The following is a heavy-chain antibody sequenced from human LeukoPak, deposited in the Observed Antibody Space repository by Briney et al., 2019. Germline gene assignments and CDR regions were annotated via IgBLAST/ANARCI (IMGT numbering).Heavy chain of an antibody. CDR3: ARRSSFVVVPAAMEPYFDY. D-gene: IGHD2-2*01. V-gene: IGHV4-38-2*02. CDR2: IYHSGST. CDR1: GYSISSGYY. Sequence: SETLSLTCTVSGYSISSGYYWGWIRQPPGKGLEWIGSIYHSGSTYYNPSLKSRVTISVDTSKNQFSLKLSSVTAADTAVYYCARRSSFVVVPAAMEPYFDYWGQGTLVTVSS. J-gene: IGHJ4*02.